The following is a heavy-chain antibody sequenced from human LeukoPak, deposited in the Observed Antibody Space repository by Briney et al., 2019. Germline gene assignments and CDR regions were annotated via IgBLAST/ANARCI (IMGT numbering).Heavy chain of an antibody. Sequence: PSETLSLTCTVSRGSISSYYWSWIRQPPGKGLEWIGYIYYSGSTNYNPSLKGRVTISVDTSKNQFSLKLSSVTAADTAVYYCARHTRHGDYDWFDPWGQGTLVTVSS. CDR1: RGSISSYY. CDR2: IYYSGST. D-gene: IGHD4-17*01. CDR3: ARHTRHGDYDWFDP. V-gene: IGHV4-59*08. J-gene: IGHJ5*02.